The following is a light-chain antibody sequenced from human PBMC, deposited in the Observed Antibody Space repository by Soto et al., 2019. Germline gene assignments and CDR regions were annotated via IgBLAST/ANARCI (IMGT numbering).Light chain of an antibody. Sequence: DIQMTQSPSTLSASVGDRVTITCRASQSISSWLAWYQQKPGKAPKLLIYKASSLESGVPSRFSGSGSGTEFILTISSLQPDDFATYYCQQYNSYSPSTFGQGTKVEIK. CDR1: QSISSW. V-gene: IGKV1-5*03. J-gene: IGKJ1*01. CDR2: KAS. CDR3: QQYNSYSPST.